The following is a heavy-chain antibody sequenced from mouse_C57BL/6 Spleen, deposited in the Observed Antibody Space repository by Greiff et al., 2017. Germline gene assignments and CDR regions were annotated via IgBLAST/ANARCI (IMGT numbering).Heavy chain of an antibody. CDR3: ARRLYYDYDESYWYFDV. Sequence: QVQLKESGPGILQSSQTLSLTCSFSGFSLSTSGMGVSWIRQPSGKGLEWLAHIYWDDDKRYNPSLKSRLTISKDTSRNQVFLKITSVDTADTATYYCARRLYYDYDESYWYFDVWGTGTTVTVSS. CDR1: GFSLSTSGMG. V-gene: IGHV8-12*01. J-gene: IGHJ1*03. CDR2: IYWDDDK. D-gene: IGHD2-4*01.